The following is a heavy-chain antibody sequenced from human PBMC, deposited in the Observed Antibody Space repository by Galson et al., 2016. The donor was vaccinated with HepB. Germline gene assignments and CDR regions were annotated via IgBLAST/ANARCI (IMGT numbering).Heavy chain of an antibody. CDR2: VSGSGDNT. Sequence: SLRLSCAASGFTFTTSAMSWVRQAPGKGLEWVSAVSGSGDNTYYADSVKGRFTISRDNSRNTVYVQINSPRAEDTAIYYCTMISWSTSSGFGFWGQGTRVTVSS. CDR1: GFTFTTSA. J-gene: IGHJ4*02. CDR3: TMISWSTSSGFGF. D-gene: IGHD3-22*01. V-gene: IGHV3-23*01.